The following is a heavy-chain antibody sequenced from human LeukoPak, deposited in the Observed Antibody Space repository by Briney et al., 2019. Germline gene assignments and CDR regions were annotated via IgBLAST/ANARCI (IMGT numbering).Heavy chain of an antibody. CDR3: ARDLLWNDAFDI. CDR1: GGSISSGDYY. V-gene: IGHV4-30-4*01. J-gene: IGHJ3*02. Sequence: KTSQTLSLTCTVSGGSISSGDYYWSWIRQPPGKGLEWIGYIYYSGSTYYNPSLKSRVTISVDTSKNQFSLKLSSVTAADTAVYYCARDLLWNDAFDIWGQGTMVTVSS. CDR2: IYYSGST. D-gene: IGHD2-21*01.